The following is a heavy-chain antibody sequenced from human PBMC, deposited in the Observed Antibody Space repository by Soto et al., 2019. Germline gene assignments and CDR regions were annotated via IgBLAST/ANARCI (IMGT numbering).Heavy chain of an antibody. V-gene: IGHV1-18*01. CDR3: ARDFRDSCGGLSCIDFDF. J-gene: IGHJ4*02. CDR1: GYTFSSYG. D-gene: IGHD2-21*01. CDR2: ISANSGDT. Sequence: QVQLVQSGAEVNEPGASVRVSCKASGYTFSSYGFSWVRQAPGQGLEWVAWISANSGDTNSAQKFQGRGTLTTDTSTSTAYVDLRCLTSDAPVSDCCARDFRDSCGGLSCIDFDFWGQGTLVTVSS.